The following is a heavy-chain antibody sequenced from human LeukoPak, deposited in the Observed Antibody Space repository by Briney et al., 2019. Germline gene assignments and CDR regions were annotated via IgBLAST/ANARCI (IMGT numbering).Heavy chain of an antibody. V-gene: IGHV1-24*01. CDR1: GYTLTELS. CDR2: FDPEDGET. J-gene: IGHJ6*04. Sequence: ASVKVSCKVSGYTLTELSMHWVRQAPGKGLEWMGGFDPEDGETIYAQKFQGRVTMTRDMSTGTVYMELSSLRSEDTAVYYCAKDLKVAAGPMDVWGKGTTVTVSP. D-gene: IGHD6-13*01. CDR3: AKDLKVAAGPMDV.